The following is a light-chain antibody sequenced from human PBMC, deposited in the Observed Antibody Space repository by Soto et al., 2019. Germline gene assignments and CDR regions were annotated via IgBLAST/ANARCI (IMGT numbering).Light chain of an antibody. Sequence: QYVLTQPPSVSAAPGQKVTISCSGSSSNIGENFVSWYQHIPGTAPKLVIHDTSGRPSGIPDRFSGSKSGTSAILGITGLQTGDEATYYCWTWDSSLSAGVFGGGTKVTVL. V-gene: IGLV1-51*01. CDR3: WTWDSSLSAGV. J-gene: IGLJ3*02. CDR2: DTS. CDR1: SSNIGENF.